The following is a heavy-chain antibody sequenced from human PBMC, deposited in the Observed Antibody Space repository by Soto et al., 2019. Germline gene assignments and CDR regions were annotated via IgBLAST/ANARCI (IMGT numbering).Heavy chain of an antibody. D-gene: IGHD6-6*01. CDR1: GFTFRQYG. J-gene: IGHJ6*02. CDR2: IFYDESKE. CDR3: ARDAAARDGRGGMDV. V-gene: IGHV3-33*01. Sequence: QVQLVESGGGVVQPGRSLRLSCAASGFTFRQYGMHWVRQAPGKGLEWVAVIFYDESKEYYADSVRGRFTISRDNSNNMLYLQMKSLRGEDTALYYCARDAAARDGRGGMDVWGQGTTVTVSS.